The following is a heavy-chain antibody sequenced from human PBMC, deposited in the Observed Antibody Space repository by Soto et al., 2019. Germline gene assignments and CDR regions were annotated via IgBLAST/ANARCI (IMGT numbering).Heavy chain of an antibody. CDR1: RYTFTCYY. D-gene: IGHD3-10*01. CDR3: ARLRGSKGDFDY. CDR2: INPNSGGT. Sequence: GASVNFSCKASRYTFTCYYLHSVRQSPGQRREWMGWINPNSGGTNYAQKFQGRVTMTRHTPISTAYMELSRLRYDDTAVYYCARLRGSKGDFDYWGQGTLVSVSS. V-gene: IGHV1-2*02. J-gene: IGHJ4*02.